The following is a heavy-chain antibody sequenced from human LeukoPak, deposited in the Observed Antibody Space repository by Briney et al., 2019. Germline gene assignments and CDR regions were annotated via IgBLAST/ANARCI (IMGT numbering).Heavy chain of an antibody. V-gene: IGHV4-39*01. D-gene: IGHD3-10*01. CDR1: GGSITTTYY. CDR2: LYHSGNS. Sequence: PSETLSLTCSVSGGSITTTYYWSWIRQXPGGXXXXXXXLYHSGNSNYNPSLKSRVTMSVDTSKNQFSLQLTSMTAADTAIYYCTRHQTNFYGSGAPFDPWGQGTLVTVSS. CDR3: TRHQTNFYGSGAPFDP. J-gene: IGHJ5*02.